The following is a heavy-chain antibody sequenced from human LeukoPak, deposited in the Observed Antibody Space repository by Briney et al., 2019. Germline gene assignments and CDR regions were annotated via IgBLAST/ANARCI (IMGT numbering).Heavy chain of an antibody. J-gene: IGHJ3*02. CDR1: GGSFSGYY. D-gene: IGHD2-15*01. V-gene: IGHV4-34*01. CDR3: ARGRYCSGGSCIMAFDI. Sequence: SETLSLTCAVYGGSFSGYYWSWIRQPPGKGLEWIGEINHSGSTNYNPSLKSRVTISVDTSKNQFSLKLSSVTAADTAVYYCARGRYCSGGSCIMAFDIWGQGTMVTVSS. CDR2: INHSGST.